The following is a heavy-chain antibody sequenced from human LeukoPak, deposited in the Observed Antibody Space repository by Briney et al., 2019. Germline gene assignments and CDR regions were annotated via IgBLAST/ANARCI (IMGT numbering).Heavy chain of an antibody. CDR1: GFTFSTYG. CDR3: ARALVVVVAVDAFDI. V-gene: IGHV3-30*02. CDR2: IRYDGTEK. J-gene: IGHJ3*02. D-gene: IGHD2-15*01. Sequence: GGSLRLSCVASGFTFSTYGIHWVRQAPGKGLEWVAFIRYDGTEKYYGDSVKGRFTISRDNAKNSLYLQMNSLRAEDTAVYYCARALVVVVAVDAFDIWGQGTMVTVSS.